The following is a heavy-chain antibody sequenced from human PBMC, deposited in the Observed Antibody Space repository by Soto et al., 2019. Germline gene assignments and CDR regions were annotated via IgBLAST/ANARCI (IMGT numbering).Heavy chain of an antibody. Sequence: GGSLRLSCAASGFTFSSYGMHWVRQAPGRGLEWVAVISYDGSNKYYADSVKGRFTISRDNSKNTLYLQMNSLRAEDTAVYYCAKGFAGATTLDYWGQGTLVTVSS. J-gene: IGHJ4*02. CDR2: ISYDGSNK. V-gene: IGHV3-30*18. CDR1: GFTFSSYG. CDR3: AKGFAGATTLDY. D-gene: IGHD1-26*01.